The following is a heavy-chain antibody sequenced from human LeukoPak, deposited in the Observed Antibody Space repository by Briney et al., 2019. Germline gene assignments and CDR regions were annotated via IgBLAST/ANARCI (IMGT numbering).Heavy chain of an antibody. CDR3: ASDQWPLPYDY. V-gene: IGHV3-7*04. CDR1: GFTFSSYW. CDR2: IKQDGSEK. D-gene: IGHD6-19*01. Sequence: GGSLRLSCAASGFTFSSYWMSWVRQAPGKGLEWVANIKQDGSEKYYVDSVKGRFTISRDNAKNSLYLQMNSLRAEDTAVYYCASDQWPLPYDYWGQGTPVTVSS. J-gene: IGHJ4*02.